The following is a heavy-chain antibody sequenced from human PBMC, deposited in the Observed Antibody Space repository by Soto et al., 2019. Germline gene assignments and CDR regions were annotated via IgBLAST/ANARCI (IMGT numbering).Heavy chain of an antibody. J-gene: IGHJ6*02. Sequence: SETLSLTCTVSGGSISSGGYYWSWIRQHPGKGLEWIGYIYYSGSTYYNPSLKSRVTIPVDTSKNQFSLKLSSVTAADTAVYYCARDGFRYCSGGSCYSRGVGDGMDVWGQGTTVTVSS. CDR2: IYYSGST. D-gene: IGHD2-15*01. CDR3: ARDGFRYCSGGSCYSRGVGDGMDV. CDR1: GGSISSGGYY. V-gene: IGHV4-31*03.